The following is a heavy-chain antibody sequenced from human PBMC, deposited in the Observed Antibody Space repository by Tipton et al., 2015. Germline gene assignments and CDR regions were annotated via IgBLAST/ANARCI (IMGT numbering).Heavy chain of an antibody. CDR1: SDSINKYY. V-gene: IGHV4-59*01. Sequence: TLSLTCTVSSDSINKYYWSWIRQPPGKELQWIGYIQYGGGTNYNPSLESRVSMSVDTSKTQFSLEMRSVTATDTAVYYCAREAVARYYYGMDVWGQGTTVTVSS. D-gene: IGHD6-19*01. CDR3: AREAVARYYYGMDV. CDR2: IQYGGGT. J-gene: IGHJ6*02.